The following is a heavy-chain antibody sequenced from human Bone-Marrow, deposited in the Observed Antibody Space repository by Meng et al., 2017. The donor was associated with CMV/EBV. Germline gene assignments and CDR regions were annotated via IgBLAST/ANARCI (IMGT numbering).Heavy chain of an antibody. CDR1: GVTFSSYA. D-gene: IGHD2/OR15-2a*01. CDR3: ASWAGNTFDY. Sequence: QFPLVHARAEVTKPGSSVKVSCKASGVTFSSYAISWVRQAPGQWLEWMGGIIPIFGTANYAQKFQGRVTITADESTSTAYMGLSSLRSEDTAVYYCASWAGNTFDYWGQGTLVTVSS. CDR2: IIPIFGTA. V-gene: IGHV1-69*12. J-gene: IGHJ4*02.